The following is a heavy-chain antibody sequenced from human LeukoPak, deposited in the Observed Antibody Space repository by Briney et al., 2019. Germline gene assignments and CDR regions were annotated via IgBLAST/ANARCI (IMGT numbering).Heavy chain of an antibody. J-gene: IGHJ4*02. D-gene: IGHD4-17*01. CDR2: IYTSGGT. CDR3: ASRKTTGDY. CDR1: GGSISSGSYY. Sequence: SETLSLTCTVSGGSISSGSYYWSWIRQPAGKGLEWIGRIYTSGGTNYNPSLKSRVTISVDTSKNQFSLKLSSVTAADTAVYYCASRKTTGDYWGQGTLVTVSS. V-gene: IGHV4-61*02.